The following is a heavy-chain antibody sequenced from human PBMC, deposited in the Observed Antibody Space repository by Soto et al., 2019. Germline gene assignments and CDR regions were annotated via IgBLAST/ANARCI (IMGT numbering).Heavy chain of an antibody. D-gene: IGHD1-1*01. CDR3: ARDTRNSYYFDY. CDR1: GFTFSSYS. Sequence: EVQLVESGGGLVKPGGSLRLSCAASGFTFSSYSMNWVRQAPGKGLEWVSSISSSGSYIYYADSVKGRFTISRDNAKNPLYLQMNSLRAEDTAVYYCARDTRNSYYFDYWGQGTLVTVSS. CDR2: ISSSGSYI. J-gene: IGHJ4*02. V-gene: IGHV3-21*01.